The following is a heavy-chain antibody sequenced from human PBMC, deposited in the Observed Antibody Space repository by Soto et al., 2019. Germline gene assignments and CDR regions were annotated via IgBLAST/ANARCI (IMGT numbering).Heavy chain of an antibody. CDR2: INHSGST. CDR1: GGSFSGYY. CDR3: ASGGVGLYYYYYYGMDV. V-gene: IGHV4-34*01. Sequence: PSETLSLTCAVYGGSFSGYYWSWIRQPPGKGLEWIGEINHSGSTNYNPSLKSRVTVSVDTSKNQFSLKLSSVTAADTAVYYCASGGVGLYYYYYYGMDVWGQGTTVTVSS. J-gene: IGHJ6*02. D-gene: IGHD1-26*01.